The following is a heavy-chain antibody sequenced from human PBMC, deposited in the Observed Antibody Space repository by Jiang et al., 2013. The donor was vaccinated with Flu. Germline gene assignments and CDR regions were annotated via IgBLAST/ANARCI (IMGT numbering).Heavy chain of an antibody. CDR3: ARDGIAVADHYFDY. V-gene: IGHV1-69*01. J-gene: IGHJ4*02. Sequence: TITADESTSTAYMELSSLRSEDTAVYYCARDGIAVADHYFDYWGQGTLVTVSS. D-gene: IGHD6-19*01.